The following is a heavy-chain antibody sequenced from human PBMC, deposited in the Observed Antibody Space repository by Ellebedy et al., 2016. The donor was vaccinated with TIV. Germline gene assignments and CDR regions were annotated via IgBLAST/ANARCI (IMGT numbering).Heavy chain of an antibody. D-gene: IGHD2-15*01. CDR3: ASLYCAGGSCRKGAFDY. CDR2: IYYSGST. J-gene: IGHJ4*02. CDR1: GGSISSGTYT. Sequence: SETLSLTCTVFGGSISSGTYTWGWIRQPPGKALEWIGYIYYSGSTNYNPSLKSRVTISVDTSKNQFSLQLSSVTAADTAVYYCASLYCAGGSCRKGAFDYWGQGTLVTVSS. V-gene: IGHV4-61*01.